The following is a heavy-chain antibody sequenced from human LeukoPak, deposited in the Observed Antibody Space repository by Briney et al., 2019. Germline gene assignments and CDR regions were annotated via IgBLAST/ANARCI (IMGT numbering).Heavy chain of an antibody. CDR3: ARGGRGGYSYGYDY. Sequence: PSETLSLTCTVSGGSISSGDYYWSWIRQPPGKGLEWIGYIYYSGSTYYNPSLKSRVTMSVDTSKNQFSLKLSSVTAADTAVYYCARGGRGGYSYGYDYWGQGTLVTVSS. CDR2: IYYSGST. J-gene: IGHJ4*02. V-gene: IGHV4-30-4*01. D-gene: IGHD5-18*01. CDR1: GGSISSGDYY.